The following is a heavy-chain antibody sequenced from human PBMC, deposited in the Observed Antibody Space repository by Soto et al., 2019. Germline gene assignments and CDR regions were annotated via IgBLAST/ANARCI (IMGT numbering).Heavy chain of an antibody. CDR3: ARDPLRIAAAGQYYSYGMDV. V-gene: IGHV3-21*01. J-gene: IGHJ6*02. Sequence: EVQLVESGGGLVKPGGSLRLSCAASGFTFSSYSMNWVRQAPGKGLEWVSSISSSSSYIYYADSVKGRFTISRDNAKNSLYLQMNRLREEDTAVYYCARDPLRIAAAGQYYSYGMDVWGQGTTVTVPS. CDR1: GFTFSSYS. D-gene: IGHD6-13*01. CDR2: ISSSSSYI.